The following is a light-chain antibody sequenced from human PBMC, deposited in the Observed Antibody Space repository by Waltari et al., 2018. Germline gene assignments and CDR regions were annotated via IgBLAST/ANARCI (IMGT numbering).Light chain of an antibody. CDR2: AVS. Sequence: QSVLTQPASVSGSPGQSITISCTGTSSDVGNYKRVSWYQQHPGKAPKLMIYAVSKRPSGVSDRFSGSKSGDMASLTISGFQPEDEAEYFCSSYAGSSKGVFGGGTKVTVL. V-gene: IGLV2-23*02. CDR3: SSYAGSSKGV. CDR1: SSDVGNYKR. J-gene: IGLJ2*01.